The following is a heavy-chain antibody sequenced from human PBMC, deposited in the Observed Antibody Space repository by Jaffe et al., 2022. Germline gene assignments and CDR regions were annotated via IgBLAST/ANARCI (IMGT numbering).Heavy chain of an antibody. Sequence: QVQLVQSGAEVKKPGASVKVSCKASGYTFTSYGISWVRQAPGQGLEWMGWISAYNGNTNYAQKLQGRVTMTTDTSTSTAYMELRSLRSDDTAVYYCARARLGYCSGGSCYLDDAFDIWGQGTMVTVSS. CDR3: ARARLGYCSGGSCYLDDAFDI. CDR2: ISAYNGNT. J-gene: IGHJ3*02. D-gene: IGHD2-15*01. V-gene: IGHV1-18*01. CDR1: GYTFTSYG.